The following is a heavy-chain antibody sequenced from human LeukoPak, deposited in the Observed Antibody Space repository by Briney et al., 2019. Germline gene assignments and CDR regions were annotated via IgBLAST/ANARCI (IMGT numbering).Heavy chain of an antibody. CDR2: INHSGSA. CDR3: ARLRSSGWYDYYYYMDV. Sequence: PSETLSLTCAVYGGSFSGYYWSWIRQPPGKGLEWIGEINHSGSANYNPSLKSRVTTSVDTSKNQSSLKLSSVTAADTAVYYCARLRSSGWYDYYYYMDVWGKGTTVTVSS. J-gene: IGHJ6*03. V-gene: IGHV4-34*01. D-gene: IGHD6-19*01. CDR1: GGSFSGYY.